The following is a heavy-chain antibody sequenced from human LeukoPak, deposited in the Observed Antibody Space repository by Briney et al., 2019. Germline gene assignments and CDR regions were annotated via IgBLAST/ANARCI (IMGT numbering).Heavy chain of an antibody. J-gene: IGHJ4*02. Sequence: GGSLRLSCAASGFTFSSYAMTWVRQALGKGLEWVSSISGSGGSTYYADPVKGRFTISRDKSKNTLYLEMNSLRAEDTAVYYCAKDILAYGYCSSGSCAVHFWGQGTLVTVSS. CDR3: AKDILAYGYCSSGSCAVHF. CDR2: ISGSGGST. D-gene: IGHD2-15*01. V-gene: IGHV3-23*01. CDR1: GFTFSSYA.